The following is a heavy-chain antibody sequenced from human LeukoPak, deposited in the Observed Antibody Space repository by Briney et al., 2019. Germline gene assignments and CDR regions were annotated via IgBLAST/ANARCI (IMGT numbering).Heavy chain of an antibody. Sequence: PSETLSLTCTVSGGSISSSSYYWGWIRQPPGKGLEWIGSIYYSGSTYYNPSLKSRVTISVDTSKNQFSLKLSSVTAADTAVYYCARVPTGDWYFDLWGRGTLVTVSS. J-gene: IGHJ2*01. CDR1: GGSISSSSYY. CDR2: IYYSGST. CDR3: ARVPTGDWYFDL. V-gene: IGHV4-39*01.